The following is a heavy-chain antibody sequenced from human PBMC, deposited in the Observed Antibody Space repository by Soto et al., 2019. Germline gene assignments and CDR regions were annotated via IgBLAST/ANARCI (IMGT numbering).Heavy chain of an antibody. V-gene: IGHV3-30-3*01. CDR1: GFTFSSYA. CDR3: ARDLHCTSGVCSYYYYGMDV. CDR2: ISYDGSNK. J-gene: IGHJ6*02. Sequence: GGSLRLSCAASGFTFSSYAMHWVRQAPGKGLEWVAVISYDGSNKYYADSVKGRFTISRDNSKNTLYLQMNSLRAEDTAVYYCARDLHCTSGVCSYYYYGMDVWGQGTTVTVSS. D-gene: IGHD2-8*01.